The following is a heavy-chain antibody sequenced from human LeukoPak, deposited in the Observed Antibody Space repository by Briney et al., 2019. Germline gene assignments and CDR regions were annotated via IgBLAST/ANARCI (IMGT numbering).Heavy chain of an antibody. Sequence: NSSETLSLTCTVSGGSISSYYWSWIREPAGKGLEWIGRTYTSGSTNYNPYLKSRVTMSVDTSKNQFSLKLSSVTAADTAVYYCARDLRRWFGELLAWFDPWGQGTLVTVSS. CDR1: GGSISSYY. J-gene: IGHJ5*02. CDR2: TYTSGST. V-gene: IGHV4-4*07. D-gene: IGHD3-10*01. CDR3: ARDLRRWFGELLAWFDP.